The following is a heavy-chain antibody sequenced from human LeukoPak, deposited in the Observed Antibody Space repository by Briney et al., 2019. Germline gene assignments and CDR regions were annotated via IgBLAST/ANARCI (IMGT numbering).Heavy chain of an antibody. J-gene: IGHJ6*03. CDR3: ARNPTVTLWGRDYYYYIDV. V-gene: IGHV1-2*02. Sequence: GASVKVSCKASGYTFTGYYMHWVRQAPGQGLEWMGWINPNSGGTNYAQKFQGRVTMARDTSISTAYMELSRLRADDTAVYYCARNPTVTLWGRDYYYYIDVWGKGTTVTVSS. CDR2: INPNSGGT. D-gene: IGHD4-11*01. CDR1: GYTFTGYY.